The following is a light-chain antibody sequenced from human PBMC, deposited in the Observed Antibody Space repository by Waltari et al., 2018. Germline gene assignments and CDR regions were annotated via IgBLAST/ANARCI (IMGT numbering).Light chain of an antibody. Sequence: EIVLTPSPGTLSLYPGERVILSCRVSQSVSRALAWYQQKPGQAPRLLIYGASNRATGISDRFSGSGSGTDFSLTISRLEPEDFAVYYCQHYVRLPVTFGQGTKVEIK. J-gene: IGKJ1*01. CDR3: QHYVRLPVT. CDR1: QSVSRA. V-gene: IGKV3-20*01. CDR2: GAS.